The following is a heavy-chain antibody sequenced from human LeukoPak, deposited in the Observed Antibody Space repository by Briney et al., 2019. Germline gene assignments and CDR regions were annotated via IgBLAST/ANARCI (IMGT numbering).Heavy chain of an antibody. Sequence: PSETLSLTCTVSGGSITTTSYYWGGIRQPPGKGLEWIGSIYYSGSTYYNPSLKSRVTISVDTSKNQFSLKLSSVTAADTAVYYCARGGYCSSTSCSAIDYWGQGTLVTVSS. D-gene: IGHD2-2*01. CDR1: GGSITTTSYY. CDR2: IYYSGST. V-gene: IGHV4-39*07. CDR3: ARGGYCSSTSCSAIDY. J-gene: IGHJ4*02.